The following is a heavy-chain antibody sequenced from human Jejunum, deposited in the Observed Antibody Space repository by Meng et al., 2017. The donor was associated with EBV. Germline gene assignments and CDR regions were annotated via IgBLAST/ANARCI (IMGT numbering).Heavy chain of an antibody. CDR1: GGSISDNDW. CDR2: IYHGGGT. V-gene: IGHV4-4*02. Sequence: QVQLQEPGPRLEKPSGTLALTGVVSGGSISDNDWRSWVRQPPGKGLEWLGEIYHGGGTNYNPSLESRVTISVDKSKNQFSLKLNSVTVADTAVYYCAGNGYYALEYWGPGILVTVSS. J-gene: IGHJ4*02. D-gene: IGHD3-22*01. CDR3: AGNGYYALEY.